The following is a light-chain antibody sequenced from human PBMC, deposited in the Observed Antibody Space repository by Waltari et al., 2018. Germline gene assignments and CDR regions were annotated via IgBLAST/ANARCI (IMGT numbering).Light chain of an antibody. CDR1: SSDVGGYNY. V-gene: IGLV2-11*01. CDR3: CSYAGSYTWV. J-gene: IGLJ3*02. CDR2: DVN. Sequence: QSALTQPRSVSGSPGQSVTISCTGTSSDVGGYNYVSWYQHNPGKAPTLMIYDVNKRPSGVPDRFSGSKSGNTASLTISGLQAEDEADYYCCSYAGSYTWVFGGGTKLTVL.